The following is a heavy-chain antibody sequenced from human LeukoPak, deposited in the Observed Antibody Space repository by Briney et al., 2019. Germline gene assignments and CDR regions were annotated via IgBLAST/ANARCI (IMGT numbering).Heavy chain of an antibody. D-gene: IGHD3-10*01. CDR3: ARDGPYYGSGSYLDY. J-gene: IGHJ4*02. CDR1: GFTFSSYW. Sequence: GGSLRLSCAASGFTFSSYWMSWVRQAPGKGLEWVANIKQDGSEKYYVDSVKGRFTISRDNAKNSLYLQMNSLRAEDTAVYYCARDGPYYGSGSYLDYWGQGTLVTVSS. V-gene: IGHV3-7*01. CDR2: IKQDGSEK.